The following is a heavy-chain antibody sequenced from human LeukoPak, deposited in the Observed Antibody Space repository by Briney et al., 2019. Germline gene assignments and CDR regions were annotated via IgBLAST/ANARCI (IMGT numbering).Heavy chain of an antibody. V-gene: IGHV6-1*01. Sequence: SQTLSLTCAISGDSVSSNSAAWNWIRQSPSRGLEWLRRTYYRSQWYNDYAISVKSRIIINPDTSKNQFSLHLNSVTPEDTAVYYCARDSTSQVEGRYWFDPWGQGTLVTVSS. CDR3: ARDSTSQVEGRYWFDP. D-gene: IGHD1-1*01. CDR1: GDSVSSNSAA. CDR2: TYYRSQWYN. J-gene: IGHJ5*02.